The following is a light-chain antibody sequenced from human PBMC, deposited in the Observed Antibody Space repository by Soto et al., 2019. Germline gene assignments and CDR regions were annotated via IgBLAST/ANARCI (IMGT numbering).Light chain of an antibody. CDR3: QQYGSSPPGIT. CDR2: GAS. CDR1: QSVSSSY. J-gene: IGKJ5*01. Sequence: EIVLTQSPGTLSLSPVERATLSFRASQSVSSSYLAWYQQKPGQAPRLLIYGASSRATGIPDRFSGSGSGTDFTLTISRLEPEDFAVYYCQQYGSSPPGITFGQGTRLEIK. V-gene: IGKV3-20*01.